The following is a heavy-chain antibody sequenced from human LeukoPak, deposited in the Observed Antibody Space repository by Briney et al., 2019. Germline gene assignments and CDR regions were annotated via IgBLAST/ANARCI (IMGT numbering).Heavy chain of an antibody. CDR1: GGSISSSSYY. J-gene: IGHJ5*02. D-gene: IGHD3-3*01. CDR3: ASQYDFWSFDP. V-gene: IGHV4-39*07. CDR2: IYYSGST. Sequence: SETLSLTCTVSGGSISSSSYYWGWIRQPPGKGLEWIGSIYYSGSTYYNPSLKRRVTISVDTPKKELSLKLTSVTAADTAVYYCASQYDFWSFDPWGQGTLVTVSS.